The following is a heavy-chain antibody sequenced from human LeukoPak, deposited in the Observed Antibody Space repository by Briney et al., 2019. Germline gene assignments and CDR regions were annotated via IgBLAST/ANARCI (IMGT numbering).Heavy chain of an antibody. Sequence: NPSQTLCLTCTVSGVSISSGSYYWSWIRQPAGKGLEWIGCIYTSGSTNYNPSLKRRVTISVDTYKNQFSLKLSSVTAADTAVYYCARVQYDFWSGYPLGWFDPWGQGTLVTVSS. D-gene: IGHD3-3*01. J-gene: IGHJ5*02. CDR1: GVSISSGSYY. CDR3: ARVQYDFWSGYPLGWFDP. CDR2: IYTSGST. V-gene: IGHV4-61*02.